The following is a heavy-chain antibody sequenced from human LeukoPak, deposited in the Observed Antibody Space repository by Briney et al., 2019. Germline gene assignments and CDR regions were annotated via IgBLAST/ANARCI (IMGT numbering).Heavy chain of an antibody. Sequence: GGSLRLSCAASGFTFSNDAMHWVRQAPGKGLEWVAFIWFDGSNKHYADSVKGRFTISRDNSEDTLYLQMNSLRAEDTAVYYCVRDPSGSGFAFDSWGQGALVTVSS. D-gene: IGHD1-1*01. J-gene: IGHJ4*02. CDR1: GFTFSNDA. CDR2: IWFDGSNK. V-gene: IGHV3-33*01. CDR3: VRDPSGSGFAFDS.